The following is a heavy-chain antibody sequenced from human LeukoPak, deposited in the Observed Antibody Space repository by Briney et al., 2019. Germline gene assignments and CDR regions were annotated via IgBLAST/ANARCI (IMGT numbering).Heavy chain of an antibody. D-gene: IGHD6-13*01. Sequence: PGRSLRLSCAASGFTFSSYAMHWVRQAPGKGLEWVAVISYDGSNKYYADSVKGRFTISRDNSKNTLYLQMNSLRAEDTAVYYCARDLPVAAADFWGQGTLVTVSS. J-gene: IGHJ4*02. V-gene: IGHV3-30-3*01. CDR2: ISYDGSNK. CDR3: ARDLPVAAADF. CDR1: GFTFSSYA.